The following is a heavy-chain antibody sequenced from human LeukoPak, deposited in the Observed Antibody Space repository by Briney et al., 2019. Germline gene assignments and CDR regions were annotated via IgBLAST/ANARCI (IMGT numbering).Heavy chain of an antibody. CDR1: GGSCSCYY. CDR3: ARGPEVVKASWFDP. D-gene: IGHD4-23*01. Sequence: AETLSLTCTVYGGSCSCYYWSWIRHPPGKGLEWIGEINHSGSTNYNPSLKSPVTISVGTSKNQFSLKLSYLTPADPALYYLARGPEVVKASWFDPWGEGSQVTVSS. J-gene: IGHJ5*02. V-gene: IGHV4-34*01. CDR2: INHSGST.